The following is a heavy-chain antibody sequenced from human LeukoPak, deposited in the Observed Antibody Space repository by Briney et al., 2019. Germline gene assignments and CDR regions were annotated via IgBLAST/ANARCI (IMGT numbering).Heavy chain of an antibody. Sequence: GGSLRLSCAASGFTFSSYAMHRVRQAPGKGLEYVSAISSNGGSTYYANSVKGRFTISRDNSKNTLYLQMGSLRAEDMAVYYCARFSAHCSSTSCYPPWGQGTLVTVSS. J-gene: IGHJ5*02. CDR3: ARFSAHCSSTSCYPP. D-gene: IGHD2-2*01. CDR2: ISSNGGST. V-gene: IGHV3-64*01. CDR1: GFTFSSYA.